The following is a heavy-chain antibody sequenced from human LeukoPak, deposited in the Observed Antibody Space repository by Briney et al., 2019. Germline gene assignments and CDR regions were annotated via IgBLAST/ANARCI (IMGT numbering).Heavy chain of an antibody. V-gene: IGHV1-46*01. Sequence: GASVKVSCKASGYTFTSYYMHWVRQAPGQGLEWMGLINPTGGSTGYAQKFQGRVTMTRDMSTSTDYMELSSLRSEDTAIYYCARVPRGLRFFFDYWGQGTLVTVSS. CDR3: ARVPRGLRFFFDY. CDR1: GYTFTSYY. CDR2: INPTGGST. D-gene: IGHD3-3*01. J-gene: IGHJ4*02.